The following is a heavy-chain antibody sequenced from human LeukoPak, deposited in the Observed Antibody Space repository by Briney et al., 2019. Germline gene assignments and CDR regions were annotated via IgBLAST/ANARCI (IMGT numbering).Heavy chain of an antibody. CDR1: GGSFSGYY. J-gene: IGHJ4*02. CDR2: INHSGST. V-gene: IGHV4-34*01. D-gene: IGHD6-6*01. CDR3: ARGSDSSSSVADY. Sequence: SETLSLTCAVYGGSFSGYYWSWIRQPPGKGLEWIGEINHSGSTNYNPSLKSRVTISVDTSKNQFSLKLSSVTAADTAVYYCARGSDSSSSVADYWGQGTLVTVSS.